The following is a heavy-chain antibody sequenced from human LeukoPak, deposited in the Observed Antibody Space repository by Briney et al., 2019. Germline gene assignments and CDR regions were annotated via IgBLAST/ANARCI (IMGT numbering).Heavy chain of an antibody. CDR1: GGSISSYY. CDR3: ARGVYIAAAQYAY. D-gene: IGHD6-13*01. Sequence: SETLSLTCPVSGGSISSYYWSWIRQPPGKGREWIGYIYYSGTTNYNPSLKSRVTISVDTSKNQFSLKLSSVTAADTAVYYCARGVYIAAAQYAYWGQGTLVTVSS. V-gene: IGHV4-59*01. CDR2: IYYSGTT. J-gene: IGHJ4*02.